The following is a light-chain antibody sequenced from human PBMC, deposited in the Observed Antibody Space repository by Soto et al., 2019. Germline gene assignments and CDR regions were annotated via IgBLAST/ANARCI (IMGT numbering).Light chain of an antibody. V-gene: IGKV3-15*01. CDR1: QSVSSN. CDR3: QQYNNWPRT. CDR2: GAS. Sequence: EIVMTQSPATLSVSPGERATLSCTASQSVSSNLAWYQQKPGQAPRLLMFGASTRASGTPARFSGSGSGTEFTLTISSLQSEDFAVYYCQQYNNWPRTFGPGTKVEIK. J-gene: IGKJ1*01.